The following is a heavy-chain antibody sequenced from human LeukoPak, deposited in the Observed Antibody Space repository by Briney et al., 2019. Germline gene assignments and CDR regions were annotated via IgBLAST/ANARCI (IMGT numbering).Heavy chain of an antibody. J-gene: IGHJ4*02. Sequence: PGGSLRLSCAASGFTFSSYDMHWVRQATGKGLEWVSAIGVAANTFYSGSVKGRFTISRENAKNSLYLLMTSLRAEDTAVYYCARLVDPYYFDYWGQGTLVTVSS. V-gene: IGHV3-13*01. D-gene: IGHD6-19*01. CDR2: IGVAANT. CDR1: GFTFSSYD. CDR3: ARLVDPYYFDY.